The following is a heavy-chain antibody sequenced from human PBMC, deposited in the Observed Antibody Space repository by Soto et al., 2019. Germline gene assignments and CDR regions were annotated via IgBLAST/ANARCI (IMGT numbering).Heavy chain of an antibody. CDR1: GGSISSGGYY. CDR3: ARTGDSSGYNNFFDP. D-gene: IGHD3-22*01. Sequence: SETLSLTCTVSGGSISSGGYYWSWIRQHPGKGLEWIGYIYYSGSTYYNPSLKSRVIISVDTSKNQFSLKLTSVTAADTAVYYCARTGDSSGYNNFFDPWGQGTLVTVSS. J-gene: IGHJ5*02. CDR2: IYYSGST. V-gene: IGHV4-31*03.